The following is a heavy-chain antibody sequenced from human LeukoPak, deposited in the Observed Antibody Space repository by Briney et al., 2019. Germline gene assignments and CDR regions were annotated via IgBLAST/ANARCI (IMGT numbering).Heavy chain of an antibody. D-gene: IGHD1/OR15-1a*01. CDR2: VSNDGGIK. Sequence: PGGSLRLSCAASGLTFSAYCMHWVRQAPGKGLEWVALVSNDGGIKYYGASVRGRFTISRDNPENTLYLQMNSLRADDTAVYYCAKGGEQKTFRCGMDSWGQGTLVTVSS. CDR1: GLTFSAYC. J-gene: IGHJ4*02. CDR3: AKGGEQKTFRCGMDS. V-gene: IGHV3-30*18.